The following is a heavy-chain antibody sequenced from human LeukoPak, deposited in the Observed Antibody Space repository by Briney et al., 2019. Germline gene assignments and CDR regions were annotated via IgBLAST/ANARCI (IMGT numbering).Heavy chain of an antibody. CDR3: ARVSSSGWYGRYYYYYYYMDV. Sequence: PGGSLRLSCAASGFTFSSYWMSWVRQAPGKGLEWVANIKQDGSEKYYVDSVKGRFTISKDNAENSLYLQMNSMRAEDTAVCYCARVSSSGWYGRYYYYYYYMDVWGKGTTVTVSS. CDR2: IKQDGSEK. J-gene: IGHJ6*03. D-gene: IGHD6-19*01. CDR1: GFTFSSYW. V-gene: IGHV3-7*01.